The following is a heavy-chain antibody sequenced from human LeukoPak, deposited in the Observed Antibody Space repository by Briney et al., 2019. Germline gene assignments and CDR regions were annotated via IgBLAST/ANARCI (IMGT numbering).Heavy chain of an antibody. J-gene: IGHJ4*02. CDR3: ARAYYDSSGYYRIFDY. V-gene: IGHV4-39*01. CDR1: GGSISSSSYY. D-gene: IGHD3-22*01. Sequence: SETLSLTCTVSGGSISSSSYYWGWIRQPPVKGLEWIGSIYYSGSTYYNPSLKSRVTISVDTSKNQFSLKLSSVTAADTAVYYCARAYYDSSGYYRIFDYWGQGTLVTVSS. CDR2: IYYSGST.